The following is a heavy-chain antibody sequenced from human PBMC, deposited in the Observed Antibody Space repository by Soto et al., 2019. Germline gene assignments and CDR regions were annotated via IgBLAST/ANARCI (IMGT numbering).Heavy chain of an antibody. Sequence: QVQLQQWGAGLLKPSETLSLTCAVYGGFVSSGSYYWSWIRQPPGKGLAWIGEMSHSGGTHFNPSLKSRVTISVDTSKNQFSLKMSSVTAADTALYYCARVERGTVTTVVDAFDIWGPGTMVTVSS. J-gene: IGHJ3*02. D-gene: IGHD1-1*01. CDR2: MSHSGGT. CDR1: GGFVSSGSYY. CDR3: ARVERGTVTTVVDAFDI. V-gene: IGHV4-34*01.